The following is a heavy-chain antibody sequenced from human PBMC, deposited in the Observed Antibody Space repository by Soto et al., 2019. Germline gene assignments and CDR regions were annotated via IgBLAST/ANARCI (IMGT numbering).Heavy chain of an antibody. CDR2: INSDGSST. Sequence: GGSLRLSCAASGFTFSSYWMHWVRQAPGKGLVRVSRINSDGSSTSYADSVKGRFTISRDNAKNTLYLQMNSLRAEDTAVYYCARDLGGLQWLVLGPTSGMDVWGQGTAVTVSS. D-gene: IGHD6-19*01. J-gene: IGHJ6*02. V-gene: IGHV3-74*01. CDR3: ARDLGGLQWLVLGPTSGMDV. CDR1: GFTFSSYW.